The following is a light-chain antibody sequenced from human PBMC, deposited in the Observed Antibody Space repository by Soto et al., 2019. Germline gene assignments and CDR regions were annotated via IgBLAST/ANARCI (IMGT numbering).Light chain of an antibody. CDR3: SSFSSITREV. CDR1: SSDVGGYSY. J-gene: IGLJ2*01. V-gene: IGLV2-14*01. Sequence: QSVLTQPASVSGSPGQSITISCTGTSSDVGGYSYVSWYQQHPGKTPNLMIYEVSNRPSGVSHRFSGSKSGNTASLTISGLQTEDEADYYCSSFSSITREVFGGGTKVTVL. CDR2: EVS.